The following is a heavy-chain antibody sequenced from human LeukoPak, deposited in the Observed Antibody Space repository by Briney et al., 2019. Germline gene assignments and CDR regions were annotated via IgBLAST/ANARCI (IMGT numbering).Heavy chain of an antibody. CDR2: ISDRGRT. J-gene: IGHJ4*02. CDR1: GGXVSSGGYY. Sequence: PSETLSLTCTVSGGXVSSGGYYWSWIRQHPQMGLEWLGYISDRGRTYYNPSLMSRLTISVDTSKNQFSLRLTSVTAADTAVYYCARASRLGQLSLGYWGQGTLVTVSS. CDR3: ARASRLGQLSLGY. D-gene: IGHD3-16*02. V-gene: IGHV4-31*03.